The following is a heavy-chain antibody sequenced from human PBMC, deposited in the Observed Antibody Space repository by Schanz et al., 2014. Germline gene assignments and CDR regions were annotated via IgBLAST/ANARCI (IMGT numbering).Heavy chain of an antibody. CDR2: ISSSSSYI. V-gene: IGHV3-21*01. Sequence: EVQLLESGGGLVQPGGSLRLSCAASGFTFNNFNMNWVRQAPGKGLEWVSSISSSSSYISYADSVKGRFTISRDNAKNSLYLQMNSLRAEDTAVYYCARPSDSSWYMDVWGKGTTVTVSS. J-gene: IGHJ6*03. CDR3: ARPSDSSWYMDV. D-gene: IGHD2-21*02. CDR1: GFTFNNFN.